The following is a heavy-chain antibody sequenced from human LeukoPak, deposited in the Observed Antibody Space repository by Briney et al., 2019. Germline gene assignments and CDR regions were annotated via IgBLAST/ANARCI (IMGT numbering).Heavy chain of an antibody. V-gene: IGHV4-34*01. J-gene: IGHJ4*02. CDR1: GGSFNYHH. Sequence: SETLSLTCAVYGGSFNYHHWTWIRQPPGKGLEWIASVSHSGSTYYNPSLKSRVTISVDTSKNQFSLKVTSVTAADTALYYCARERIERYTYASSDFDYWGRGTLVTVSS. CDR3: ARERIERYTYASSDFDY. CDR2: VSHSGST. D-gene: IGHD5-18*01.